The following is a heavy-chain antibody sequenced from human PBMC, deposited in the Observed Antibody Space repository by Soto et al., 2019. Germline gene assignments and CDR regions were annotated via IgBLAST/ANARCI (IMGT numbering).Heavy chain of an antibody. CDR2: FDPEDGET. J-gene: IGHJ3*02. CDR3: ATLGIVGATTISLAFDI. Sequence: ASVKVSCKVSGYTLTELSMHWVRQAPGKGLEWMGGFDPEDGETIYAQKFQGRVTMTEDTSTDTAYMELSSLRSEDTAVYYCATLGIVGATTISLAFDIWGQGTMVTLSS. D-gene: IGHD1-26*01. V-gene: IGHV1-24*01. CDR1: GYTLTELS.